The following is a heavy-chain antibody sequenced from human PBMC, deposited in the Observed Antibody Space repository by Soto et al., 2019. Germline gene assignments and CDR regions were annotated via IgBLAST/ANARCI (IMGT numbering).Heavy chain of an antibody. CDR2: INHSGST. CDR3: ARGRIVLMVYAPYYYYYGMDV. J-gene: IGHJ6*02. CDR1: GGSFSGYY. D-gene: IGHD2-8*01. Sequence: QVQLQQWGAGLLKPSETLSLTCAVYGGSFSGYYWSWIRQPPGKGLEWIGEINHSGSTNYNPSLKSRVTISVDTSKNQFSLKLSSVTAADTAVYYCARGRIVLMVYAPYYYYYGMDVWGQGTTVTVSS. V-gene: IGHV4-34*01.